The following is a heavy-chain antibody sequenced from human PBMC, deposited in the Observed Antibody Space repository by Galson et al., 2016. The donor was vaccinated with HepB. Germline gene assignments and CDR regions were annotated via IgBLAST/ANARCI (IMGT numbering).Heavy chain of an antibody. CDR1: GVTYSSYT. J-gene: IGHJ3*02. CDR2: VIPLIGKA. CDR3: ARSTWELDSLDI. V-gene: IGHV1-69*02. Sequence: SVKVSCKASGVTYSSYTISWVRQAPGQGLEWMGRVIPLIGKADYAQKFQDRVTITADRSTTTAYMELSSLRSDDTATYYCARSTWELDSLDIWGQGTLVTVSS. D-gene: IGHD1-26*01.